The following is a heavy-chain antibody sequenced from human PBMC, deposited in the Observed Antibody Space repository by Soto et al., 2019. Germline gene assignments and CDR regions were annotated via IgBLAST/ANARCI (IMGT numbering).Heavy chain of an antibody. D-gene: IGHD1-26*01. CDR3: ATALTAGRHPTVVPIGN. CDR2: VGFSGSST. J-gene: IGHJ4*02. Sequence: EVQLSESGGGLAQPGGSLRLSCEVSGLTFSRYAMSWVRQAPGKGLEWVSSVGFSGSSTHYADSVKGRFTVSRDNSKNILYLQLSRLTADDTAVYYCATALTAGRHPTVVPIGNWGQGIPVTVSS. V-gene: IGHV3-23*01. CDR1: GLTFSRYA.